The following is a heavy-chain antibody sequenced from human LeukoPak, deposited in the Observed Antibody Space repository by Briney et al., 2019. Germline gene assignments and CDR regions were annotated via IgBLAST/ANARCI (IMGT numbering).Heavy chain of an antibody. J-gene: IGHJ4*02. D-gene: IGHD3-10*01. Sequence: GGSLRLSCAASGFTFSSYYMHWVRQAPGKGLEWVSYISDSGSTIYYADSVKGRFTVSRDNAKNLLYLQMNNLRDDDTAVYYCARRGELWGQGTLVTVSS. V-gene: IGHV3-48*02. CDR2: ISDSGSTI. CDR3: ARRGEL. CDR1: GFTFSSYY.